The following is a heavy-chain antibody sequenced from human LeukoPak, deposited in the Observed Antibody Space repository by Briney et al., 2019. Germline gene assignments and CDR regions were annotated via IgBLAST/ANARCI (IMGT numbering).Heavy chain of an antibody. CDR1: GFTFSSYS. V-gene: IGHV3-21*01. D-gene: IGHD3-10*01. CDR3: ARESPMVRGVIIS. J-gene: IGHJ4*02. CDR2: ISSSSSYI. Sequence: GGSLRLSCAASGFTFSSYSMNWVRQAPGKGLEWVSSISSSSSYIYYADSVKGRFTISRDNAKISLYLQMNSLRAEDTAVYYCARESPMVRGVIISWGQGTLVTVSS.